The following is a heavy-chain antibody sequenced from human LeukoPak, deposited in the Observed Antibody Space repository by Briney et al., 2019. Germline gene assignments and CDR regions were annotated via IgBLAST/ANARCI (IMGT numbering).Heavy chain of an antibody. CDR3: ARERGYSSGAFDY. J-gene: IGHJ4*02. CDR1: GFTFSSYG. D-gene: IGHD6-19*01. CDR2: IRYDGSNK. V-gene: IGHV3-30*02. Sequence: PGGSLRLSCAASGFTFSSYGMHWVRQAPGKGLEWVAFIRYDGSNKYYADSVKGRFTISRDNAKNSLYLQMNSLRAEDTAVYYCARERGYSSGAFDYWGQGTLVTVSS.